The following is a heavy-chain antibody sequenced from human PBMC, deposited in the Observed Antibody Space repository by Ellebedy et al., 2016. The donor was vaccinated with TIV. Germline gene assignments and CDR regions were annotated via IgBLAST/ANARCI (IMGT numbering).Heavy chain of an antibody. CDR3: ARDALGYNYARFDY. CDR1: GVSISSYY. J-gene: IGHJ4*02. D-gene: IGHD5-24*01. CDR2: IYFSGTT. V-gene: IGHV4-4*07. Sequence: SETLSLXXTVSGVSISSYYWSWIRQSAGKGLEWIGRIYFSGTTNYNPSLKSRVTMSIDTSKNQFSLKLSSVTAADTAVYYCARDALGYNYARFDYWGQGVLVTVSS.